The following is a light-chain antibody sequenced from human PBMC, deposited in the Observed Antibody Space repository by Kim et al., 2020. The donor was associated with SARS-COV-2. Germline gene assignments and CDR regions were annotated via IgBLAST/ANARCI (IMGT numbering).Light chain of an antibody. V-gene: IGLV2-23*02. CDR2: EVS. Sequence: GQSITLSCTGASSDVGGYNLVAWYQQPPVKVPKLIIYEVSERPSGVSNRFSGSKSGNTASLTISGLQTEDEAEYYCCSYAGRSIYVFGTGTKVTVL. CDR3: CSYAGRSIYV. J-gene: IGLJ1*01. CDR1: SSDVGGYNL.